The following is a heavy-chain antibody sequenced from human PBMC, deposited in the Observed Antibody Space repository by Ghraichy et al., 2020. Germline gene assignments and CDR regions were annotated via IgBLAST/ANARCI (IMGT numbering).Heavy chain of an antibody. CDR1: GGSISSGGYS. V-gene: IGHV4-30-2*01. J-gene: IGHJ5*02. D-gene: IGHD3-3*01. Sequence: SETLSLTCAVSGGSISSGGYSWSWIRQPPGKGLEWIGYIYHSGSTYYNPSLKSRVTISVDRSKNQFSLKLSSVTAADTAVYYCARVTVWSGYRGWFDPWGQGTLVTVSS. CDR3: ARVTVWSGYRGWFDP. CDR2: IYHSGST.